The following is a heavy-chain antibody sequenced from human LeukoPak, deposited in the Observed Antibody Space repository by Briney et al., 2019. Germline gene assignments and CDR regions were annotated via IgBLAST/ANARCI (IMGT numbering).Heavy chain of an antibody. CDR1: GGSFSGYY. J-gene: IGHJ4*02. CDR2: INHSGST. Sequence: SETLSLTCAVYGGSFSGYYWSWIRQPPGKGLEWIGEINHSGSTNYNPSLKSRVTISVDTSKNQFSLKLSSMTAADTAVYYCASSGSGSYYGEFYFDYWGQGTLVTVSS. D-gene: IGHD1-26*01. CDR3: ASSGSGSYYGEFYFDY. V-gene: IGHV4-34*01.